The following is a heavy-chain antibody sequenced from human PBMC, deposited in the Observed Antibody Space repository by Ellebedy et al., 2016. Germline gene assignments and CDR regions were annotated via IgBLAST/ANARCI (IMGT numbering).Heavy chain of an antibody. D-gene: IGHD2-2*01. CDR2: INPSGGST. CDR3: ASPKVPAAAFDI. J-gene: IGHJ3*02. Sequence: ASVKVSXKASGYTFTSYYMHWVRQAPGQGLEWMGIINPSGGSTSYAQKFQGRVTMTRDTSTSTVYMELRSLRSDDTAVYYCASPKVPAAAFDIWGQGTMVTVSS. CDR1: GYTFTSYY. V-gene: IGHV1-46*03.